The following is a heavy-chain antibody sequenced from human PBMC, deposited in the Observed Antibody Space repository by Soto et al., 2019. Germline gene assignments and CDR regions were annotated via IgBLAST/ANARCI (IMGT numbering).Heavy chain of an antibody. Sequence: EVQLVESGGGLVQPGGSLRLSCAASGFTFSSYWMSWVRQAPGKGLEWVANIKQEGSEKYYVDSVKGRFTISRDNAKNSLYLQMNSLRAEDTAVYYCARGSRRSSIVVVPAAMPAFWFDPWGQGTLVTVSS. J-gene: IGHJ5*02. D-gene: IGHD2-2*01. V-gene: IGHV3-7*01. CDR2: IKQEGSEK. CDR1: GFTFSSYW. CDR3: ARGSRRSSIVVVPAAMPAFWFDP.